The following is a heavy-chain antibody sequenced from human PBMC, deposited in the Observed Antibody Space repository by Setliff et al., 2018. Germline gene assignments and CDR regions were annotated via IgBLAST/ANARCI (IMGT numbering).Heavy chain of an antibody. CDR1: GYTFTDYY. CDR2: INPNSGVT. V-gene: IGHV1-2*06. J-gene: IGHJ5*02. Sequence: ASVKVSCKASGYTFTDYYMHWVRQAPGQGLEWMGRINPNSGVTNYAQKFQGRVTMTRDTSISTVYMELSSLRSEDTAVYYCARGRRGNYDFWSGYSNWFDPWGQGTLVTVSS. D-gene: IGHD3-3*01. CDR3: ARGRRGNYDFWSGYSNWFDP.